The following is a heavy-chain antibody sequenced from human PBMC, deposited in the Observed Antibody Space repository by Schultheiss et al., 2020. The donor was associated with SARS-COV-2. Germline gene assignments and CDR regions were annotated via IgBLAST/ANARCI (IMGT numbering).Heavy chain of an antibody. CDR2: ISSSSSTI. V-gene: IGHV3-48*04. Sequence: VGSLRLSCAASGFTFSSYAMSWVRQAPGKGLEWVSYISSSSSTIYYADSVKGRFTISRDNAKNSLYLQMNSLRAEDTAVYYCARGYDILTGYWPSYELDYWGQGTLVTVSS. CDR1: GFTFSSYA. CDR3: ARGYDILTGYWPSYELDY. J-gene: IGHJ4*02. D-gene: IGHD3-9*01.